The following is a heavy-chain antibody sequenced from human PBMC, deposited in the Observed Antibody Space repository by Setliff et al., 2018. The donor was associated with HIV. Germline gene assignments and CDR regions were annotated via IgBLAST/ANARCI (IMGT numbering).Heavy chain of an antibody. CDR2: IKSKTDGGTT. D-gene: IGHD3-3*01. V-gene: IGHV3-15*01. Sequence: GGSLRLSCAASGFTFSNTWMSWVRQAPGKGLEWVGRIKSKTDGGTTDYAAPVKGRFTISRDNSKSTLYLEMNSLRVEDTAEYYCARVQYYSFWSGYFDIYGMDVWGQGTTVTVSS. CDR1: GFTFSNTW. CDR3: ARVQYYSFWSGYFDIYGMDV. J-gene: IGHJ6*02.